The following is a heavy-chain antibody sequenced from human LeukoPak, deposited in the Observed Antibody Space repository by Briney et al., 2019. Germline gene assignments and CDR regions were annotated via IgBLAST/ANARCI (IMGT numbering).Heavy chain of an antibody. D-gene: IGHD3-10*01. J-gene: IGHJ4*02. V-gene: IGHV3-53*01. CDR2: IYVGGTT. CDR3: ARGLWSHCYFDY. CDR1: GFTVSSNY. Sequence: GGSLRLSCAASGFTVSSNYMNWVRQAPGKGLEWVSVIYVGGTTYYADSVKGRFTISRDISKNTLYLQMNSLRAEDTAVYYCARGLWSHCYFDYWGQGTLVTVSS.